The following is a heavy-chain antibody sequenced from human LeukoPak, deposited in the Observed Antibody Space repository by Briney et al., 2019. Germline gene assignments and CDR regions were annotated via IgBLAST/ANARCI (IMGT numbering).Heavy chain of an antibody. J-gene: IGHJ4*02. CDR2: INPNSGGT. Sequence: ASVKVSCKASGYTFTGYYMHWVRQAPGQGLEWMGWINPNSGGTNYAQKFQGRVTMTRDTSISTAYMELSRLRSDGTAVYYCARLEDTAMAGDYWGQGTLVTVSS. CDR1: GYTFTGYY. CDR3: ARLEDTAMAGDY. D-gene: IGHD5-18*01. V-gene: IGHV1-2*02.